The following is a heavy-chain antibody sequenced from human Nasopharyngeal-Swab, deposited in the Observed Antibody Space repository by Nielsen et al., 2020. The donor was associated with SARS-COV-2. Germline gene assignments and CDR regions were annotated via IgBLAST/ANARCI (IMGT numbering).Heavy chain of an antibody. Sequence: GGSLRLSCAASGFTFSSYGMHWVRQAPGKGLEWVAVIWYDGSNKYYAVSVKGRFTISRDNSKNTLYLQMNSLRAEDTAVYYCAREYRVADYDYVWGSSGLPFDYWGQGTLVTVSS. CDR3: AREYRVADYDYVWGSSGLPFDY. CDR1: GFTFSSYG. J-gene: IGHJ4*02. D-gene: IGHD3-16*01. CDR2: IWYDGSNK. V-gene: IGHV3-30*19.